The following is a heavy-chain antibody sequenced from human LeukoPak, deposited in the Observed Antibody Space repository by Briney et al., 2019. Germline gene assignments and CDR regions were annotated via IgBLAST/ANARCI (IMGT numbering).Heavy chain of an antibody. CDR1: GYTFTSYD. J-gene: IGHJ4*02. D-gene: IGHD3-3*01. Sequence: ASVKVSCKASGYTFTSYDINWVRQATGQGLEWMGWMNPNSGNTGYAQKFQGRVTITRNTSISTAYMELSSLRSEDTAVYYCARGDSTYDFWSGYYTKGDYWGQGTLVTVSS. V-gene: IGHV1-8*03. CDR2: MNPNSGNT. CDR3: ARGDSTYDFWSGYYTKGDY.